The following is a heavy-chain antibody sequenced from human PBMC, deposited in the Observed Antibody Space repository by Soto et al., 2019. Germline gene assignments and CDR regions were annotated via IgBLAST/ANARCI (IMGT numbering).Heavy chain of an antibody. V-gene: IGHV1-3*01. CDR2: INAGNDDT. CDR1: GYTFTSYA. J-gene: IGHJ4*02. D-gene: IGHD2-8*01. Sequence: QFQLVQSGAEVKKHGASVKVSCKASGYTFTSYAVHWVRQAPGQRLEGMGWINAGNDDTKYSQKFQGRVSSTRDTSASTAYMDLSSLTSEDTAVYYCARVGPTYDLYARTLDYWGQGTLVTVSS. CDR3: ARVGPTYDLYARTLDY.